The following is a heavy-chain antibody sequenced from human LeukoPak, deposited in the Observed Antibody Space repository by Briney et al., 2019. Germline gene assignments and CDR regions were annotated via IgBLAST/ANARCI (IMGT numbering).Heavy chain of an antibody. V-gene: IGHV3-30-3*01. Sequence: GGSLRLSCAASGFTFSSYAMHLVRLAPGRGLEWVAIISDDGSNKYYADSVMGRFTISRDNSKNTLYLQMNSLRAEDTAVYYCARGIEPLSEIYSRLPTYYFDYWGQGTLVTVSS. J-gene: IGHJ4*02. CDR2: ISDDGSNK. CDR1: GFTFSSYA. D-gene: IGHD4-4*01. CDR3: ARGIEPLSEIYSRLPTYYFDY.